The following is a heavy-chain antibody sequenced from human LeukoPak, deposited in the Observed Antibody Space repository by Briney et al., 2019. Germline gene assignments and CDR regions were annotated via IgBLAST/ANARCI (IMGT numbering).Heavy chain of an antibody. D-gene: IGHD1-14*01. CDR2: IIPIFGTA. V-gene: IGHV1-69*01. Sequence: ASVKVSCKASGGTFSSYAISWVRQAPGQGLERMGGIIPIFGTANYAQKFQGRVTITADESTSTAYMELSSLRSEDTAVYYCARGIPPDDAFDIWGQGTMVTVSS. CDR3: ARGIPPDDAFDI. CDR1: GGTFSSYA. J-gene: IGHJ3*02.